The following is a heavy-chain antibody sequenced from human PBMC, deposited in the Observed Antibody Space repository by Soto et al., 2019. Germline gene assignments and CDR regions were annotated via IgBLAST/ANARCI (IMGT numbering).Heavy chain of an antibody. CDR3: ARAAGHQTSYYYYGMDV. D-gene: IGHD6-13*01. CDR2: IYYSGST. CDR1: GGSVSSGSYS. J-gene: IGHJ6*02. Sequence: SETLSLTCTVSGGSVSSGSYSWSWIRQPPGKGLEWIGYIYYSGSTNYNPSLKSRVTISVDTSKNQFSLKLSSVTAADTAVYYCARAAGHQTSYYYYGMDVWGQGTTVTVSS. V-gene: IGHV4-61*01.